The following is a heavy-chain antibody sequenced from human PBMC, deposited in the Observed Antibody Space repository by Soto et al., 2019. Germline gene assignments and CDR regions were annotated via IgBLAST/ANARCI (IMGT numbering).Heavy chain of an antibody. CDR1: GFTFSSYW. CDR2: IKQDGSEK. J-gene: IGHJ4*02. CDR3: ARDRAAIMITFGGAPDY. V-gene: IGHV3-7*03. Sequence: AGGSLRLSCAASGFTFSSYWMSWVRQAPGKGLEWVANIKQDGSEKYYVDSVKGRFTISRDNAKNSLYLQMNSLRAEDTAVYYCARDRAAIMITFGGAPDYWGQGTLVTVSS. D-gene: IGHD3-16*01.